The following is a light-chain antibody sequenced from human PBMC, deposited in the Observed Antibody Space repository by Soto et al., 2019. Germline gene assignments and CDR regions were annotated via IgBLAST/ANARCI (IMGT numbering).Light chain of an antibody. CDR3: QQRSDWPPSIT. V-gene: IGKV3D-20*02. CDR1: QSVSSN. CDR2: GAS. Sequence: EIVMTQSTATLSVSPWERSTLSCRAIQSVSSNLAWYQQKPGQAPRLLIYGASSRATGIPDRFSGSGSGTDFTLTISRLEPEDYAVYYCQQRSDWPPSITFGQGTRLEIK. J-gene: IGKJ5*01.